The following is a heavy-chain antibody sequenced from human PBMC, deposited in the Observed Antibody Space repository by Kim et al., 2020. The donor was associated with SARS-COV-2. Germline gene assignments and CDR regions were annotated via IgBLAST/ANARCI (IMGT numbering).Heavy chain of an antibody. V-gene: IGHV3-9*01. CDR1: GFTFDDYA. CDR3: AKGLGGSGWYRGDFDY. Sequence: GGSLRLSCAASGFTFDDYAMHWVRQAPGKGLEWVSGISWNSGSIGYADSVKGRFTISRDNAKNSLYLQMNSLRAEDTALYYCAKGLGGSGWYRGDFDYWGQGTLVTVSS. J-gene: IGHJ4*02. CDR2: ISWNSGSI. D-gene: IGHD6-19*01.